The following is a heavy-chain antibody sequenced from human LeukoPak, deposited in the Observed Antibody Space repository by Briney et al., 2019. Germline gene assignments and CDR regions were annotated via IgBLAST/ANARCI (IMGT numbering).Heavy chain of an antibody. CDR3: ARENRDGYNPYNWFDP. J-gene: IGHJ5*02. D-gene: IGHD5-24*01. Sequence: GCSLRLSCAASGFSFGSYWVSWVHQAPGKGLEWVANIKQEGSEKYYADSVKGRFTISRDNAKNSLYLQMNSLRAEDKGIYYCARENRDGYNPYNWFDPWGQGTLVTVSS. V-gene: IGHV3-7*01. CDR2: IKQEGSEK. CDR1: GFSFGSYW.